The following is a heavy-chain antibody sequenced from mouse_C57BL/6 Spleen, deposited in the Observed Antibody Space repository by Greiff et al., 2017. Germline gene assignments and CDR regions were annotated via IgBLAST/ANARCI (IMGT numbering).Heavy chain of an antibody. CDR2: INYDGSST. CDR3: ARDGVYDYDGGLDY. V-gene: IGHV5-16*01. J-gene: IGHJ4*01. Sequence: EVHLVESEGGLVQPGSSMKLSCTASGFTFSDYYMAWVRQVPEKGLEWVANINYDGSSTYYLDSLKSRFIISRDNAKNILYLQMSSLKSEDTATYYCARDGVYDYDGGLDYWGQGTSVTVSS. CDR1: GFTFSDYY. D-gene: IGHD2-4*01.